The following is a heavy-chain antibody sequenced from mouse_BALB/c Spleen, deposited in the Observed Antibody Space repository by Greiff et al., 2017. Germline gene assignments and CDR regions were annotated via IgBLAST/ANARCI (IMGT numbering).Heavy chain of an antibody. D-gene: IGHD2-10*01. CDR2: IWSGGST. CDR1: GFSLTSYG. J-gene: IGHJ1*01. V-gene: IGHV2-4-1*01. CDR3: ARNGSYYGNCGYWYFDV. Sequence: QVQLKESGPGLVQPSQSLSITCTVSGFSLTSYGVHWVRQSPGKGLEWLGVIWSGGSTDYNAAFISRLSISKDNSKSQVFFKMNSLQADDTAIYYCARNGSYYGNCGYWYFDVWGAGTTVTVSS.